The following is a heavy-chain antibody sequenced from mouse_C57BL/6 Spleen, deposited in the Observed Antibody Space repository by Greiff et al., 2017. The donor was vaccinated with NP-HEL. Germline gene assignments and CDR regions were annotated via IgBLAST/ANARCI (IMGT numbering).Heavy chain of an antibody. CDR1: GYTFTSYW. Sequence: QVQLQQSGAELAKPGASVKLSCKASGYTFTSYWMHWVKQRPGQGLEWIGYINPSSGYTKSNQKFKDKATLTADKSSSPAYMQLSSLTYEESAVYYCARSLNPDDFDYWGQGTTLTVSS. D-gene: IGHD6-2*01. V-gene: IGHV1-7*01. CDR2: INPSSGYT. CDR3: ARSLNPDDFDY. J-gene: IGHJ2*01.